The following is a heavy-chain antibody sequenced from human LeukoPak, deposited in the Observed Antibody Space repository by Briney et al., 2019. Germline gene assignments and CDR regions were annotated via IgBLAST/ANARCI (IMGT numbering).Heavy chain of an antibody. J-gene: IGHJ6*04. Sequence: SVKVSCKASGGTFSSYAISWVRQAPGQGLEWMGGNIPIFGTANYAQKFQGRVTITADESTSTAYMELSSLRSVDTAVYYCARGTTGTTPVRYYYYGMDVWGKGTTVTVSS. D-gene: IGHD1-1*01. CDR1: GGTFSSYA. V-gene: IGHV1-69*01. CDR2: NIPIFGTA. CDR3: ARGTTGTTPVRYYYYGMDV.